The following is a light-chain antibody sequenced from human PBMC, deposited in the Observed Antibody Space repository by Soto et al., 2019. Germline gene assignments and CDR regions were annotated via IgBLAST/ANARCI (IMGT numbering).Light chain of an antibody. CDR2: DAS. CDR1: QSISSW. CDR3: QQYNSWWT. V-gene: IGKV1-5*01. J-gene: IGKJ1*01. Sequence: DIQMTQSPSTLSASVGDRVTITCRASQSISSWLAWYQQKPGKAPKLLIYDASSLESGVPSRFSGSGYGTEFTLTISSLQPYDFATYYCQQYNSWWTFGQGTKVEIK.